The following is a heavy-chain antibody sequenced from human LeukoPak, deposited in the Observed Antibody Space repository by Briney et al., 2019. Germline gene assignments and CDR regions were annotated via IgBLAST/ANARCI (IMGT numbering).Heavy chain of an antibody. J-gene: IGHJ3*02. CDR1: GGSINSGVNY. Sequence: SQTLSPTCTVSGGSINSGVNYWSWIRQHPGKGLEWIGYIHYSGSTYYNPSLKSRITISVDTSKNQLSLKLSSVTAADTAVYYCAKAEYGAYDGAFDIGGKGTMITFSS. CDR3: AKAEYGAYDGAFDI. CDR2: IHYSGST. V-gene: IGHV4-31*03. D-gene: IGHD5-12*01.